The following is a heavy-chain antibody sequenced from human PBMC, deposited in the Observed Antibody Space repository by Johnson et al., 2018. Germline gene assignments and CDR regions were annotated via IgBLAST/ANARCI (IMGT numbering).Heavy chain of an antibody. D-gene: IGHD6-6*01. V-gene: IGHV3-9*01. Sequence: VQLVEAGGGLVQPGRSLRLCCAASGFTFDDYAMHWVRQAPGQGLEWVSGISWNSGNIGYAESGKGRFTISRDNAKNSLYLQMNSLRAEDTALYYCAKDNEYSSSSGDYYYMDVWGKGTTVTVSS. CDR3: AKDNEYSSSSGDYYYMDV. J-gene: IGHJ6*03. CDR2: ISWNSGNI. CDR1: GFTFDDYA.